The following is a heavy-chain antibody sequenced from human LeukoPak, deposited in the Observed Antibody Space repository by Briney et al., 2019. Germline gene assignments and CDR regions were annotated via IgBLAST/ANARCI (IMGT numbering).Heavy chain of an antibody. CDR2: ISGDGGST. CDR1: GFTFDDYA. J-gene: IGHJ4*02. Sequence: GGSLRLSCAASGFTFDDYAMHWVRQAPGKGLEWVSLISGDGGSTYYADSVKGRFTISGDNSKNSLYLQMNSLRTEDTALYYCAARRRDYWGQGTLVTVSS. V-gene: IGHV3-43*02. CDR3: AARRRDY.